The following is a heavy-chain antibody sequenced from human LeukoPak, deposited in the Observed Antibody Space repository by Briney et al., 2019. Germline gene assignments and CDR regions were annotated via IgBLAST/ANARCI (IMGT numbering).Heavy chain of an antibody. CDR3: ARTKPDNSEIYN. Sequence: ASVKVSCKASGYTFSTYDINWVRQAAGQGLECMGWTNPNSGNTGYAQKFQGRLTITRIASISTAYMELSSLRSDDTAVYYCARTKPDNSEIYNWGQGTLVTVSS. V-gene: IGHV1-8*03. CDR1: GYTFSTYD. J-gene: IGHJ4*02. D-gene: IGHD3-22*01. CDR2: TNPNSGNT.